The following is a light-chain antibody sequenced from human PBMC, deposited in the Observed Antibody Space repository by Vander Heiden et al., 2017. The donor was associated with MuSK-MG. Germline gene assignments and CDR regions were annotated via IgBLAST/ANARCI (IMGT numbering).Light chain of an antibody. CDR2: GNR. J-gene: IGLJ1*01. V-gene: IGLV1-40*01. Sequence: QSVLTQPPSLSGAPGQRVTISCTGSGSNLGAGYDVHWDQQLTGTAPKLLIYGNRKRHEGGPERFSGSKSGTSATLAITGLQAEEEADYYCQSYDSSMSGSYVFGTGTKVTVL. CDR3: QSYDSSMSGSYV. CDR1: GSNLGAGYD.